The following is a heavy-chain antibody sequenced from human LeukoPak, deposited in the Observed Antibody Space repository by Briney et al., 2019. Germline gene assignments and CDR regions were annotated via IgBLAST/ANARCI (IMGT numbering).Heavy chain of an antibody. D-gene: IGHD6-19*01. CDR3: ARDTVASLDY. J-gene: IGHJ4*02. Sequence: GASVTVSCKASGYTFNTYGISWVRQAPGQGLEWMGGVIPMFGTTNYAQKFQGRVTITADESTSTAYVELSSLRSEDTAIYYCARDTVASLDYWGQGTLVTVSS. CDR1: GYTFNTYG. V-gene: IGHV1-69*13. CDR2: VIPMFGTT.